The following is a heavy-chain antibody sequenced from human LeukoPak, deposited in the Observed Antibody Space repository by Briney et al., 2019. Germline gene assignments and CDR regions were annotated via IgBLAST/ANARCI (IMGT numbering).Heavy chain of an antibody. CDR3: AKDKTLVGDYYGSGSYYKLGYFDY. CDR1: GFTFSSYA. D-gene: IGHD3-10*01. CDR2: ISGSGGST. V-gene: IGHV3-23*01. J-gene: IGHJ4*02. Sequence: GGSLRLSCAASGFTFSSYAMSWVRHAPGKGLDWVSAISGSGGSTYYADSVKGRFTISRDNSKNTLYLQMNSLRAEDTAVYYCAKDKTLVGDYYGSGSYYKLGYFDYWGQGTLVTVSS.